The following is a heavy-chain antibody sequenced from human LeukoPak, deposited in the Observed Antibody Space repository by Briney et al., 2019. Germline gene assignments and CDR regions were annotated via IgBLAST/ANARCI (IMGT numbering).Heavy chain of an antibody. Sequence: GGSLRLSCVASAFTFGSYAIHWVRQAPGKGLEWVAVISYDGSNKYYADSVKGRFTISRDNSKNTVYLQMNSLRADDTAVYYCAKDRRYSYRCDYWGQGTLVNVSS. CDR2: ISYDGSNK. CDR1: AFTFGSYA. D-gene: IGHD5-18*01. CDR3: AKDRRYSYRCDY. J-gene: IGHJ4*02. V-gene: IGHV3-30-3*01.